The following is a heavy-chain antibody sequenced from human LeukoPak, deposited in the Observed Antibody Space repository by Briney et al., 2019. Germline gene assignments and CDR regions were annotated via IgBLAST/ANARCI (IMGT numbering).Heavy chain of an antibody. Sequence: GGSLRLSCAASGSTFSSYWMSWVRQAPGKGLEWVANIKQDGSEKYYVDSVKGRFTISRDNAKNSLYLQMNSLRAEDTAVYYCARDRMGRIFDYWGQGTLVTVSS. D-gene: IGHD1-26*01. CDR3: ARDRMGRIFDY. V-gene: IGHV3-7*01. J-gene: IGHJ4*02. CDR1: GSTFSSYW. CDR2: IKQDGSEK.